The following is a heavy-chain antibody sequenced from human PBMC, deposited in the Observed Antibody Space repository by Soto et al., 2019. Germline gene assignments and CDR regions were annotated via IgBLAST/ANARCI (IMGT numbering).Heavy chain of an antibody. CDR2: IIPIFGTA. CDR1: GGTFSSYS. D-gene: IGHD1-26*01. CDR3: DSDGWSHSGGMDY. J-gene: IGHJ4*02. Sequence: QVQLVQSGAEVKKPGSSVKVSCKASGGTFSSYSIHWVRQAPGQGLEWMGEIIPIFGTANYAHKLPGRVRITADESTSTAYIELSSLRSEDTAVYNCDSDGWSHSGGMDYWGQGTLVTVSS. V-gene: IGHV1-69*01.